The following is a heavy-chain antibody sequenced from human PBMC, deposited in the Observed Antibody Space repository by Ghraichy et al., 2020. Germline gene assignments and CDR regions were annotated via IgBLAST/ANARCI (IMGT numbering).Heavy chain of an antibody. CDR1: GFTFSSYA. J-gene: IGHJ5*02. Sequence: GGSLRLSCAASGFTFSSYAMSWVRQAPGKGLEWVSGISGRGDNTYYADSVKGRFTISRDNSKNTLFLQMNSLRVEDTAVYYCAKDRGDNSDSPRFDPWGQGALVTVSS. D-gene: IGHD3-22*01. V-gene: IGHV3-23*01. CDR3: AKDRGDNSDSPRFDP. CDR2: ISGRGDNT.